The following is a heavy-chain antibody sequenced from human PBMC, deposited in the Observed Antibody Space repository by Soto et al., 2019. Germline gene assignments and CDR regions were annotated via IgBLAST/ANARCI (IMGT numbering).Heavy chain of an antibody. CDR2: IYPGDSDT. CDR3: ARLEATRTPGFTGPYNWFDP. D-gene: IGHD3-10*01. J-gene: IGHJ5*02. V-gene: IGHV5-51*03. Sequence: EMQLVPSGAEERKPGDSLKISCKGSGYDFNSHWIGWVRQMPGQGLEWMGIIYPGDSDTRYNPSFQGRVTISADKSSSPAYLQWSTLEASDTAIYYCARLEATRTPGFTGPYNWFDPWGEGTRVTVSS. CDR1: GYDFNSHW.